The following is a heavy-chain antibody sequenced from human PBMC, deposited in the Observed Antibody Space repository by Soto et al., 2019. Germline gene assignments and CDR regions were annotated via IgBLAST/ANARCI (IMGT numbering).Heavy chain of an antibody. D-gene: IGHD2-2*01. CDR2: IIPIFGTA. CDR3: AGGSVEGPSGIVVVPAANYYYYYGMDV. Sequence: SVKVSCKASGGTFSSYAISWVRQAPGQGLEWMGGIIPIFGTANYAQKFQGRVTITADESTSTAYMELSSLRSEDTAVYYCAGGSVEGPSGIVVVPAANYYYYYGMDVWGQGTTVTVS. V-gene: IGHV1-69*13. J-gene: IGHJ6*02. CDR1: GGTFSSYA.